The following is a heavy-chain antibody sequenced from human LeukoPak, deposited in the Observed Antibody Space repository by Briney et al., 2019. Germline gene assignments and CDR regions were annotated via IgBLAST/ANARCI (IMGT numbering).Heavy chain of an antibody. J-gene: IGHJ4*02. V-gene: IGHV4-39*01. CDR2: IYHLGNT. CDR3: ARLQYGGYASLDH. D-gene: IGHD5-12*01. CDR1: GGSISSSSYY. Sequence: SETLSLTCTVSGGSISSSSYYWGWIRQPPGKGLEWIGSIYHLGNTYYNPSLKSRVTISVDTSKNQFSLKLSSVTAADTALYYCARLQYGGYASLDHWGQGILVTVSS.